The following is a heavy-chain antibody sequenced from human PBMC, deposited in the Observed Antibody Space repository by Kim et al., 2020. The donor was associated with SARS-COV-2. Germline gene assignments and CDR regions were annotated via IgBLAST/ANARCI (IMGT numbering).Heavy chain of an antibody. J-gene: IGHJ4*02. CDR3: AGGVITTTTGGVDY. D-gene: IGHD3-22*01. V-gene: IGHV3-21*01. Sequence: SEKSRFTPSRDNAKNSLYLQMNGLRAEDTAVYYCAGGVITTTTGGVDYWGQGTLVTVSS.